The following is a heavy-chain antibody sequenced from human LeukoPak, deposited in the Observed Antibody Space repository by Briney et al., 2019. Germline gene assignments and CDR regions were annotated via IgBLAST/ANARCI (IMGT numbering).Heavy chain of an antibody. Sequence: GGSLRLSCEASGFIFGSYSMNWVRQASGKGLEWVASISFDSSYIYHADSVKGRFTISRDNARNSLYLRMDSLRAEDTAVYYCVRRSSVNYDWDSWGQGTLVTVSS. CDR2: ISFDSSYI. CDR1: GFIFGSYS. J-gene: IGHJ4*02. D-gene: IGHD5-12*01. CDR3: VRRSSVNYDWDS. V-gene: IGHV3-21*01.